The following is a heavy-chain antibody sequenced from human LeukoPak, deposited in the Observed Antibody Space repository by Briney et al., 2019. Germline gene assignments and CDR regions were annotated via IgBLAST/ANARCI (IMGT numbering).Heavy chain of an antibody. CDR2: IYYSGST. D-gene: IGHD1-26*01. J-gene: IGHJ4*02. V-gene: IGHV4-59*08. CDR1: GGSISSFY. Sequence: PSETLSLTCTVSGGSISSFYWSWIRQPPGKGLEWIGYIYYSGSTDYNPSLKSRVTISEDRSKNQFSLRLSSVTAADTAVYYCARLSIVGATGYYFDLWGQGTLVTVSS. CDR3: ARLSIVGATGYYFDL.